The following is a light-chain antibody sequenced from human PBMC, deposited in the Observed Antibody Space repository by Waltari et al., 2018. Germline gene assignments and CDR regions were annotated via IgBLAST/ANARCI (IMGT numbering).Light chain of an antibody. V-gene: IGLV2-14*01. J-gene: IGLJ2*01. CDR3: SSFTTSHTLL. CDR1: SSHFGHSNY. Sequence: QSALTQPASVSGTPGQSITISCTGTSSHFGHSNYFSWYQQHSGKAPKLIIYEVSHRPSGVSDRFSASKSGNTASLTISGLQTEDEADYYCSSFTTSHTLLFGGGTKLTV. CDR2: EVS.